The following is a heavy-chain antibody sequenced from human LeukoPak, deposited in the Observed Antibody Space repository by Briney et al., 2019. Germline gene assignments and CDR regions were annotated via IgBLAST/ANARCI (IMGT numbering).Heavy chain of an antibody. Sequence: SETLSLTCTVSGYSISSGYYWGWIRQPPGKGLEWIGSIYHSGSTYYNPSLKSRVTISVDTSKNQFSPKLSSVTAADTAVYYCAMDATYCSSTSCYRDYWGQGTLVTVSS. CDR2: IYHSGST. D-gene: IGHD2-2*01. CDR3: AMDATYCSSTSCYRDY. J-gene: IGHJ4*02. CDR1: GYSISSGYY. V-gene: IGHV4-38-2*02.